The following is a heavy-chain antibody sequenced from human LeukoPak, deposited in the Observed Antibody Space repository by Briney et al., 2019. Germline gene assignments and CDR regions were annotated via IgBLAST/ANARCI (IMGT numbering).Heavy chain of an antibody. CDR3: ARVCGGDCNDAFDI. CDR1: GYTFTSYG. V-gene: IGHV1-18*01. J-gene: IGHJ3*02. CDR2: ISAYNGNT. Sequence: ASVKVSCKASGYTFTSYGISWVRQAPGQGLEWMGWISAYNGNTNYAQKLKGRVTMTTDTSTSTAYMELRSLRSDDTAVYYCARVCGGDCNDAFDIWGQGTMVTVSS. D-gene: IGHD2-21*02.